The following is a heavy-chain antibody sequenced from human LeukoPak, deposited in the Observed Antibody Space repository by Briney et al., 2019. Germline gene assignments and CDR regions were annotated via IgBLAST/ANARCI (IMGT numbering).Heavy chain of an antibody. J-gene: IGHJ4*02. CDR2: INHSGST. CDR3: ASSPQILNFDY. Sequence: SETLSLTCAVYGGSFSGYYWSWIRQPPGKGLEWIGEINHSGSTNYNPSLKSRVTISVDTSKNQFSLKLSSVTAADTAVYYCASSPQILNFDYWGQGTLVTVSS. V-gene: IGHV4-34*01. CDR1: GGSFSGYY.